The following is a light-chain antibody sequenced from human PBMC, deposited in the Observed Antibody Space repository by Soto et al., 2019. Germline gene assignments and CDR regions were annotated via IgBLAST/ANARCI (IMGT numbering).Light chain of an antibody. Sequence: DIQMTQSPSTLPASVGDRVTITCRASQCISNWLAWYQQKPATAPKVLIYHASNLQSGVPSRFSGSGSGTEFTLTILRLQPDDFATYYCQQYNSDSFGQGTKV. CDR3: QQYNSDS. CDR1: QCISNW. CDR2: HAS. V-gene: IGKV1-5*01. J-gene: IGKJ1*01.